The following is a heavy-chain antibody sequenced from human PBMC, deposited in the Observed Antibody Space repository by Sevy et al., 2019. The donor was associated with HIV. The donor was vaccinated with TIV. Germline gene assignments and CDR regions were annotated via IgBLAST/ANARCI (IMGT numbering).Heavy chain of an antibody. CDR3: ARYRRGYSYGPYYFDY. Sequence: GGSLRLSCAASGFTFSDYYMSWIRQAPGKGLEWVSYISSSGSTIYYADSVKGRFTISRDNAKNSLYLQMNSLRAEETAVYYCARYRRGYSYGPYYFDYWGQGTLVTVSS. V-gene: IGHV3-11*01. CDR2: ISSSGSTI. D-gene: IGHD5-18*01. J-gene: IGHJ4*02. CDR1: GFTFSDYY.